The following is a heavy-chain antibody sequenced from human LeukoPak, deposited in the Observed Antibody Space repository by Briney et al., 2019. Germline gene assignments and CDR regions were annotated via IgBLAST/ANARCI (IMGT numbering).Heavy chain of an antibody. CDR3: ARHKFYYDSRSYPISPFDI. J-gene: IGHJ3*02. Sequence: SETLSLTCTVSGGSISSYYWSWIRQPPGKRLEWIGYMYYSGDTNYNPSLKSRVTISVDTSKNQFSLRLSSVTAADTAVYYCARHKFYYDSRSYPISPFDIWGQGALVTVSS. CDR2: MYYSGDT. V-gene: IGHV4-59*08. D-gene: IGHD3-22*01. CDR1: GGSISSYY.